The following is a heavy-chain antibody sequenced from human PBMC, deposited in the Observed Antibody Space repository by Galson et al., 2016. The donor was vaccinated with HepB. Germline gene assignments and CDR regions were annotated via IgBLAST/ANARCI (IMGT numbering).Heavy chain of an antibody. Sequence: TLSLTCTVSGGSISSGAYYWSWIRQPAGRGLEWIGRVYSSGSTNYNPSLKTRVTISINTSKNQFSLRLSFVTAADTAAYYCARVSVLTSMETKSDAFDIWGQGTMVTVSS. D-gene: IGHD2/OR15-2a*01. CDR3: ARVSVLTSMETKSDAFDI. CDR2: VYSSGST. CDR1: GGSISSGAYY. V-gene: IGHV4-61*02. J-gene: IGHJ3*02.